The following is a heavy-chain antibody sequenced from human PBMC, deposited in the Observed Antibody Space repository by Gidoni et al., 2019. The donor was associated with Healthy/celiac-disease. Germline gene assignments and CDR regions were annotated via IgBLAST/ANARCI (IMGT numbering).Heavy chain of an antibody. CDR2: ISYDGSNK. CDR3: AKNGKRGYGYNGEYFQH. CDR1: GFTFSRLG. J-gene: IGHJ1*01. V-gene: IGHV3-30*18. Sequence: QVQLVESGGGVVQPGRSLRLPCAASGFTFSRLGMHWVRQAPGKGLEWVAVISYDGSNKYYADSVKGRFTISRDNSKNTLYLQMNSLRAEDTAVYYCAKNGKRGYGYNGEYFQHWGQGTLVTVSS. D-gene: IGHD5-18*01.